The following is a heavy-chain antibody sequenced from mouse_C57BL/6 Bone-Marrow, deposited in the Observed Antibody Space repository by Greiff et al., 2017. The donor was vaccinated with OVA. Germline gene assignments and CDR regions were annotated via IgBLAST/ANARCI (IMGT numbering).Heavy chain of an antibody. V-gene: IGHV14-4*01. CDR2: IDPENGDT. CDR1: GFNIKDDY. D-gene: IGHD1-1*02. J-gene: IGHJ2*01. CDR3: TTGIPGGY. Sequence: EVQLQQSGAELVRPGASVKLSCTASGFNIKDDYMHWVKQRPEQGLEWIGWIDPENGDTEYASKFQGKATITADTSSNTAYLQLSSMTADDTAVYYCTTGIPGGYWGQGTTLTVSS.